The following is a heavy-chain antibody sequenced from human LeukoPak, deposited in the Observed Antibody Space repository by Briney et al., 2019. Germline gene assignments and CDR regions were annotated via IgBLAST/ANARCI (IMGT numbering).Heavy chain of an antibody. D-gene: IGHD5-18*01. V-gene: IGHV4-34*01. J-gene: IGHJ4*02. CDR3: ASGLQLDY. Sequence: SETLSLTCAVYGGSFSGYYWSWIRQPPGKGLEWIGEVNHSGSTNYNPSLKSRVTISVDTSKNQFSPKLSSVTAADTAVYYCASGLQLDYWGQGTLVTVSS. CDR2: VNHSGST. CDR1: GGSFSGYY.